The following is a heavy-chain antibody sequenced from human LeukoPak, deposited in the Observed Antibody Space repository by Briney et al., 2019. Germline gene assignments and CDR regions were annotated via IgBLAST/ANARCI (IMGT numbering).Heavy chain of an antibody. CDR3: ARGLYDRSGYYVTPDY. D-gene: IGHD3-22*01. V-gene: IGHV3-33*01. J-gene: IGHJ4*02. Sequence: PGGSLRLSCAASGFTFSSYGMHWVRQAPGKGLEWVAVIWYDGSNKYYADSVKGRFTISRDNSKNTPYLQMNSLRAEDTAVYYCARGLYDRSGYYVTPDYWGQGTLVTVSS. CDR2: IWYDGSNK. CDR1: GFTFSSYG.